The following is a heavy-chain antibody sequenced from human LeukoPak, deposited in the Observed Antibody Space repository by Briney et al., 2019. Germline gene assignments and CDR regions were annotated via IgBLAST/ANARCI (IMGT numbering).Heavy chain of an antibody. D-gene: IGHD1-1*01. CDR3: AREKRGTEAYYYGMDV. V-gene: IGHV3-66*01. J-gene: IGHJ6*02. CDR1: RFTVSSNY. CDR2: IYSDGST. Sequence: GGSLRLSCAASRFTVSSNYMSWVRQAPGKGLEWVSVIYSDGSTHHADSVKGRFTISRDNSKNTLYLRMNSLRAEDTGVYYCAREKRGTEAYYYGMDVWGQGTTVTVSS.